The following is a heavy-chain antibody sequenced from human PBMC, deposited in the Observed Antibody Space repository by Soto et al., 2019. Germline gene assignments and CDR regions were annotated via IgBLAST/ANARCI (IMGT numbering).Heavy chain of an antibody. CDR3: ARGEIVVLIAVNYYYCGMDL. J-gene: IGHJ6*02. V-gene: IGHV4-34*01. CDR1: GGSISDYY. CDR2: INHSGST. D-gene: IGHD2-15*01. Sequence: PSETLSLTCAVYGGSISDYYWSWIRQPPGKGLEWIGEINHSGSTNCNPSLKSRVTISVDTSKNQFSLKLSSVTAADTAVYYCARGEIVVLIAVNYYYCGMDLGSQGTTVTVSS.